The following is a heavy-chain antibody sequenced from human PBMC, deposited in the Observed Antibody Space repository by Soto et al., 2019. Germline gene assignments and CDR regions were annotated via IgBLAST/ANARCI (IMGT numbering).Heavy chain of an antibody. Sequence: EMQLLESGGGLVQPGGSLRLSCVASGFTFSTYAMSWVRQAPGKGLEWVSAISGSGGGTYYADSVKGRFTISRDNSKNTLYLQMNSLRAEDTAVYYCARFVGTDSSGSFDYWGQGTLVTVSS. D-gene: IGHD3-22*01. V-gene: IGHV3-23*01. CDR3: ARFVGTDSSGSFDY. CDR1: GFTFSTYA. CDR2: ISGSGGGT. J-gene: IGHJ4*02.